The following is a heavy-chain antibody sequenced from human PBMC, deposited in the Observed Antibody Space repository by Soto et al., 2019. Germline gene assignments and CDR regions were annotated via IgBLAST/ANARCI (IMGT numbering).Heavy chain of an antibody. Sequence: QVQLVESGGGVVQPGRSLRLSCAASGFTFSSYDIHWVRQAPGKGLEWVAVISFDGSSKYYADSVRGRFTISRDNSKNTPSLEMNILRAEDTAVYYCAKEVGSVAAPPLWGQGNLVTVSS. D-gene: IGHD6-19*01. CDR3: AKEVGSVAAPPL. J-gene: IGHJ4*02. V-gene: IGHV3-30*18. CDR1: GFTFSSYD. CDR2: ISFDGSSK.